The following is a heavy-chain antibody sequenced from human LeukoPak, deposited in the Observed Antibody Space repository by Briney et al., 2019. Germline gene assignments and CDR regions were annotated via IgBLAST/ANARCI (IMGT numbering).Heavy chain of an antibody. CDR2: IRGSGDNT. Sequence: GGSLRLSCAASGFTFSSYAMTWVRQAPGNGLEWVSSIRGSGDNTYYADSVKGRFTISRDNSRNTLHLQMNSLRAEDTALYYCAKVRGYSYALEYHFEHWGQGTLVTVSS. V-gene: IGHV3-23*01. J-gene: IGHJ4*02. CDR3: AKVRGYSYALEYHFEH. D-gene: IGHD5-18*01. CDR1: GFTFSSYA.